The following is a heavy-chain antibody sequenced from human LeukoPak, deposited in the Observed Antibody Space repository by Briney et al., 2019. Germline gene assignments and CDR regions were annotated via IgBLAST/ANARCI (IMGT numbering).Heavy chain of an antibody. CDR2: ISSSSSYT. V-gene: IGHV3-11*06. J-gene: IGHJ4*02. CDR1: GFTFSDCY. Sequence: GGSLTLSCAASGFTFSDCYMNWIRQAPGKGLEWVSYISSSSSYTNYADSVEGRFTISRDNAKNSLYLQMNSLRAEDTAVYYCARDFGSGSYLDYWGQGTLVTVSS. D-gene: IGHD3-10*01. CDR3: ARDFGSGSYLDY.